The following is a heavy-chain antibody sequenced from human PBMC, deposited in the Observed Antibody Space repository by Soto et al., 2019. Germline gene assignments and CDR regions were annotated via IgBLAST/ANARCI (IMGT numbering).Heavy chain of an antibody. CDR3: TRDHGYGYGMDV. D-gene: IGHD5-12*01. V-gene: IGHV3-48*01. Sequence: GALRLSCAASGFTFSTYSMNWVRQAPGKGLEWISYITKSSRTIYYADSVKGRFTISRDNAKNSLYLQMNSLRAEDTAVYYCTRDHGYGYGMDVWGQGTTVTVSS. CDR1: GFTFSTYS. CDR2: ITKSSRTI. J-gene: IGHJ6*02.